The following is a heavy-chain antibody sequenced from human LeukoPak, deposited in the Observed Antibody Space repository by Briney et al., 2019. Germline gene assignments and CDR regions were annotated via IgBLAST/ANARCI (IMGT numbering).Heavy chain of an antibody. CDR2: ISGSGGNT. J-gene: IGHJ5*02. CDR1: GFTFSSYA. D-gene: IGHD6-19*01. V-gene: IGHV3-23*01. Sequence: GGSLRLSCAASGFTFSSYAMSWVRQTPGKGLEWVSAISGSGGNTFYGDSVKGRFTISRDNSKNTLYLQMTGLGAEDTAVYYCAKDGQWLVNNCFDTWGQGTLVTVSS. CDR3: AKDGQWLVNNCFDT.